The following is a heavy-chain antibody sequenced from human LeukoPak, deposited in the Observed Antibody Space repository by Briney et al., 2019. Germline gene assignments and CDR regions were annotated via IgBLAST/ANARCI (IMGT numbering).Heavy chain of an antibody. Sequence: ASVKVSCKASGYTFTGYYMHWVRQAPGQGLEWMGWINPNSGGTNYAQKFQGRVTMTRDTSISTAYMELSRLRSDDTAVYYCASDIVATNPTVGQWLYYWGQGTLVTVSS. D-gene: IGHD5-12*01. CDR1: GYTFTGYY. V-gene: IGHV1-2*02. CDR3: ASDIVATNPTVGQWLYY. J-gene: IGHJ4*02. CDR2: INPNSGGT.